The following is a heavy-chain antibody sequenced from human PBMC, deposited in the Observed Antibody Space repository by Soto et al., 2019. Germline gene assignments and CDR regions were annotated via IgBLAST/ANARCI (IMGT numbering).Heavy chain of an antibody. J-gene: IGHJ6*02. CDR2: ISSSGSTI. CDR1: GFTFSDYY. D-gene: IGHD6-19*01. CDR3: ARVADSSGWHTFYYYGMDV. V-gene: IGHV3-11*01. Sequence: QVQLVESGGGLVKPGGSLRLSCAASGFTFSDYYMSWXXXXXXXXXRWVSYISSSGSTIYYADSVKGRFTISRDNAXXSLXLXMXXXXAXXTXVYYCARVADSSGWHTFYYYGMDVWGQGTTVTVSS.